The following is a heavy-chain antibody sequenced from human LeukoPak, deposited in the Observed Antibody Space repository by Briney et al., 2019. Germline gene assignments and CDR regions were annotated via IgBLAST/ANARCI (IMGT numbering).Heavy chain of an antibody. CDR3: ATHSSSWYIDY. J-gene: IGHJ4*02. V-gene: IGHV3-23*01. Sequence: GGSLRLSCAASGFTFSGYAMSWVRQAPGKGLEWVSAISGSGGTTYYADSVKGRFTISRDNSKNTLYLQMNGLRAEDTAVYYCATHSSSWYIDYWGQGTLVTVSS. CDR2: ISGSGGTT. CDR1: GFTFSGYA. D-gene: IGHD6-13*01.